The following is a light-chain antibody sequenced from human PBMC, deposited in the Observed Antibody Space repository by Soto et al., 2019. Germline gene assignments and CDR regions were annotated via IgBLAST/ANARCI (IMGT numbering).Light chain of an antibody. CDR3: QQFSLYWA. CDR2: NAD. Sequence: IQMTQSPFTLSASVGDRVTITRRASQDINRWLAWYQQKPGKAPKILIYNADTLESGVPSRFSGGGYGTVFILTISSLQPDDVATYYCQQFSLYWALGQGTKVDIK. CDR1: QDINRW. J-gene: IGKJ1*01. V-gene: IGKV1-5*01.